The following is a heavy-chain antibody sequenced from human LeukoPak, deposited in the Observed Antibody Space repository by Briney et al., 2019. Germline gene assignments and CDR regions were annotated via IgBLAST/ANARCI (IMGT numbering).Heavy chain of an antibody. V-gene: IGHV3-23*01. CDR2: ISGSGGST. D-gene: IGHD3-22*01. Sequence: GGSLRLSCVASGFTFSDHYMSWVRQAPGKGLEWVSAISGSGGSTYYADSVKGRFTISRDNSKNTLYLQMNSLRAEDTAVYYCAKVLDYYDSSGPDYWGQGTLVTVSS. J-gene: IGHJ4*02. CDR1: GFTFSDHY. CDR3: AKVLDYYDSSGPDY.